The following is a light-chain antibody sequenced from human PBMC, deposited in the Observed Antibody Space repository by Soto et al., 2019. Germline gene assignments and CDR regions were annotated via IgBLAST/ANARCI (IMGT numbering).Light chain of an antibody. CDR1: QSISANY. CDR3: QQYGDSVFT. CDR2: GVS. V-gene: IGKV3-20*01. Sequence: EIVLTQSPGTLSLSPGERATLSCRASQSISANYLAWYQQKPGQAPRLLIYGVSIRATGIPDRFAGSGSGPDFTLTISRLEPEDFGVYYCQQYGDSVFTFGPGTKVEIK. J-gene: IGKJ3*01.